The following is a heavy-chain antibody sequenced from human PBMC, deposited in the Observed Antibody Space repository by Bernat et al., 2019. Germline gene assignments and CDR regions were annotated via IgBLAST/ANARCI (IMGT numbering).Heavy chain of an antibody. V-gene: IGHV1-69*02. CDR2: IIPILGIA. CDR3: ARLQYSSSSGYFDL. CDR1: GGTFSSYT. J-gene: IGHJ2*01. Sequence: QVQLVQSGAEVKKPGSSVKVSCKASGGTFSSYTISWVRQAPGQGLEWMGRIIPILGIANYAQKFQGRVTITADKSTSTAYMELSSLRSEDTAVYYCARLQYSSSSGYFDLWGRGTLVTVSP. D-gene: IGHD6-6*01.